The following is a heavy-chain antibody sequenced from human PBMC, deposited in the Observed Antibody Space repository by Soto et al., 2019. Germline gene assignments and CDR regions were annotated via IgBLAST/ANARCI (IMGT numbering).Heavy chain of an antibody. CDR2: IGTAGDT. V-gene: IGHV3-13*04. CDR1: GFTFSSYD. D-gene: IGHD3-9*01. CDR3: ARAAQYDILTGYYYYGMDV. J-gene: IGHJ6*02. Sequence: PGGSLRLSCAASGFTFSSYDMHWVRQATGKGLEWVSAIGTAGDTYYPGSVKGRFTISRENAKNSLYLQMNSLRAGDTAVYYCARAAQYDILTGYYYYGMDVWGQGTTVTVSS.